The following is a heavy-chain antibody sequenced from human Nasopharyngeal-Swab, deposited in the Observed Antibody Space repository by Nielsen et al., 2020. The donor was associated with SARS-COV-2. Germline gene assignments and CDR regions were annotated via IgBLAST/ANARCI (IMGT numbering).Heavy chain of an antibody. V-gene: IGHV1-69*13. CDR1: GGTFSSYA. J-gene: IGHJ6*03. CDR2: IIPIFGTA. Sequence: SVKVSCKASGGTFSSYAISWVRQAPGQGLEWMGGIIPIFGTANYAQKFQGRVTIAADESTSTAYMELSSLRSEDTAVYYCARADYYDSSGYYEYYYYMDVWGKGTTVTVSS. D-gene: IGHD3-22*01. CDR3: ARADYYDSSGYYEYYYYMDV.